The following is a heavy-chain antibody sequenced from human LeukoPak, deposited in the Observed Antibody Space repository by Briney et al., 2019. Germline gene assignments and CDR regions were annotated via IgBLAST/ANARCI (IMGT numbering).Heavy chain of an antibody. CDR1: GFGFSDSY. CDR3: ARDEYSYGLFDH. J-gene: IGHJ4*02. V-gene: IGHV3-11*04. D-gene: IGHD5-18*01. CDR2: ISGSGSDM. Sequence: GGSLRLSCVVSGFGFSDSYMTWIRQTPGKGLEWLAYISGSGSDMYYADSVRGRFTISRDNAKNSLYLQMNSLRAEDTAVYYCARDEYSYGLFDHWGQGTLVTVSS.